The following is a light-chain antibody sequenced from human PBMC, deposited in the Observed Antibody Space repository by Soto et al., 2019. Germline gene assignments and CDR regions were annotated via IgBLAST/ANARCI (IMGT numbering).Light chain of an antibody. Sequence: DIQVTQSPSSLSASVGDRVTITCRASQSISSYLNWYQQKPGKAPKLLIYAASSLQSGVPSRFSGIGSGTDFTLTISSLQPEDFATYYCHPSYSTPLRPFGQGTK. CDR3: HPSYSTPLRP. V-gene: IGKV1-39*01. CDR2: AAS. CDR1: QSISSY. J-gene: IGKJ1*01.